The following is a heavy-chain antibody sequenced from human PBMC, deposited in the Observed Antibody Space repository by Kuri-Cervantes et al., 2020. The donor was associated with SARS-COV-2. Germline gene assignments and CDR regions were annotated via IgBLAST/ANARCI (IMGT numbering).Heavy chain of an antibody. V-gene: IGHV5-51*01. J-gene: IGHJ5*02. CDR1: GFTFSSYS. D-gene: IGHD5-18*01. CDR2: IYPGDSDT. CDR3: ARSPSPEPHSYGYVGWFDP. Sequence: GESLKISCAASGFTFSSYSMNWVRQAPGKGLEWMGIIYPGDSDTRYSPSFQGQVTISADKSISTAYLQWSSLKASDTAMYYCARSPSPEPHSYGYVGWFDPWGQGTLVTVSS.